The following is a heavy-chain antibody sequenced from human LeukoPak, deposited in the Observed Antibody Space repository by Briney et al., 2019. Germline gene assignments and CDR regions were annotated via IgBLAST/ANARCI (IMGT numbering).Heavy chain of an antibody. CDR2: INPNSGGT. J-gene: IGHJ4*02. Sequence: ASVKVSCKASGYTFTGYYMHWVRQAPGQGLEWMGWINPNSGGTNYAQKFQGRVTMTRDTSISTAYMELSSLRSEDTAVYYCATPLDYDSRENPTMRFWGQGTLVTVSS. V-gene: IGHV1-2*02. CDR1: GYTFTGYY. D-gene: IGHD3-22*01. CDR3: ATPLDYDSRENPTMRF.